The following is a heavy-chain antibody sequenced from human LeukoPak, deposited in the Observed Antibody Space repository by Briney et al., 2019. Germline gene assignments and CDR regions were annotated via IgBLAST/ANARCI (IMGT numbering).Heavy chain of an antibody. D-gene: IGHD6-13*01. V-gene: IGHV4-34*01. CDR3: ARAPPLRSPQKKYGGKTQQLVQWDGY. CDR2: INHSGST. Sequence: GSLRLSCAASGFTFSSYGMSWVRQAPGKGLEWIGEINHSGSTNYNPSLKSRVTISVDTSKNQFSLKLSSVTAADTAVYYCARAPPLRSPQKKYGGKTQQLVQWDGYWGQGTLVTVSS. CDR1: GFTFSSYG. J-gene: IGHJ4*02.